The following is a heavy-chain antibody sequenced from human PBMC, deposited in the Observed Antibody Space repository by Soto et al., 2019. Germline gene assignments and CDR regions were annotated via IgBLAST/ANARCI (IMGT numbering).Heavy chain of an antibody. V-gene: IGHV3-74*01. CDR2: INADGSST. CDR3: VRSRAGYNLVGDN. CDR1: GFTFSSYW. J-gene: IGHJ4*02. D-gene: IGHD5-12*01. Sequence: EVQLVESGGGLVQPGGSLSVSCAASGFTFSSYWMHWVRQAPGDGLVWVSRINADGSSTTYADSVKGRFTISRDNAKNTLSLQMNSLRAEDSAIYYCVRSRAGYNLVGDNWGQGALVTVSS.